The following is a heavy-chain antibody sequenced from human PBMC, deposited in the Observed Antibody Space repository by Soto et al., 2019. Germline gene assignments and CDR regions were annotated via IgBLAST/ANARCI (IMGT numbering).Heavy chain of an antibody. V-gene: IGHV3-33*01. CDR2: IWYDGSDK. CDR3: ARDKSGGWFFDY. CDR1: GFTFSSYG. Sequence: QVQLVESGGGVVQPGRSLRLSCAASGFTFSSYGMHWVRQAPGKGLEWVAIIWYDGSDKDYADSVKGRFTISRDNSKNMLFLQMNSLRAEDTAVYYCARDKSGGWFFDYWGHGTLVSVSS. J-gene: IGHJ4*01. D-gene: IGHD6-19*01.